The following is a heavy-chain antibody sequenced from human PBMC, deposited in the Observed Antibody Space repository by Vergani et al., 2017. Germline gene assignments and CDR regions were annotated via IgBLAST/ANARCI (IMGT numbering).Heavy chain of an antibody. CDR1: GGSISSGDYY. CDR2: IYYSGST. D-gene: IGHD3-3*01. Sequence: QVQLQESGPGLVKPSETLSLTCTVSGGSISSGDYYWSWIRQPPGKGLEWIGYIYYSGSTYYNPSLKNRVTISVDTSKNQFSLKLSSVTAADTAVYYCASGYGFWSGLIDAFDIWGQGTMVTVSS. CDR3: ASGYGFWSGLIDAFDI. V-gene: IGHV4-30-4*08. J-gene: IGHJ3*02.